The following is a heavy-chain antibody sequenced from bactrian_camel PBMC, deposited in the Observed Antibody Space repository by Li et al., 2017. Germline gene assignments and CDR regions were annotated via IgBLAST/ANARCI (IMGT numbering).Heavy chain of an antibody. V-gene: IGHV3S40*01. CDR3: VPQSLEY. Sequence: DVQLVESGGGLVQPGGSLRLSCAASGFTFSSYDMSWVRQAPGKGLEWVSAINSGGGMTYYADSVKGRFTSSRDNAKNTVYLQMNSQKSEETALYYCVPQSLEYWGQGTQVTVS. CDR1: GFTFSSYD. CDR2: INSGGGMT. J-gene: IGHJ4*01.